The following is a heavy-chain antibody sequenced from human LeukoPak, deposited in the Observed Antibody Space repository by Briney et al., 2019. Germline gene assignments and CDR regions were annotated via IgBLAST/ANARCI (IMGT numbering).Heavy chain of an antibody. Sequence: ASVKVSCKASGYTFTSYGISWVRQAPGQGLEWMGWISAYNGNTNYAQKFQGRVTITADKSTSTAYMELSSLRSEDTAVYYCATKLKNSYGYKPNYYYMDVWGKGTTVTVSS. D-gene: IGHD5-18*01. CDR2: ISAYNGNT. J-gene: IGHJ6*03. CDR3: ATKLKNSYGYKPNYYYMDV. CDR1: GYTFTSYG. V-gene: IGHV1-18*01.